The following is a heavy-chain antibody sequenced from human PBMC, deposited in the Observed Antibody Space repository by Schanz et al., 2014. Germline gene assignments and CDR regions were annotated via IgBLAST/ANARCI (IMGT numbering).Heavy chain of an antibody. Sequence: QVQLQQWGAGLLKPSQTLSLTCTVSGGSISSGGYYWSWIRQHPGKGLEWIGFISYSGSTYYNPSLKSRVTISVDTSKNQFSLNLSSATAADTAVYYCARDSLRGATGGYGMDVWGQGTTVTVSS. J-gene: IGHJ6*02. CDR3: ARDSLRGATGGYGMDV. V-gene: IGHV4-31*03. CDR1: GGSISSGGYY. CDR2: ISYSGST. D-gene: IGHD2-8*02.